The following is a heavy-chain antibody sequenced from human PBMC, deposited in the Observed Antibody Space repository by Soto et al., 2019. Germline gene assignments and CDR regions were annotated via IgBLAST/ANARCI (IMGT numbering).Heavy chain of an antibody. Sequence: GGSLRLSCAASGFTFSSYSMNWVRQAPGKGLEWVSYISSSSSTIYYADSVKGRFTISRDNAKNSLYLQMNSLRAEDTAVYYCARVRGYFDPEVDYWGQGTLVTVSS. CDR2: ISSSSSTI. CDR1: GFTFSSYS. J-gene: IGHJ4*02. V-gene: IGHV3-48*04. D-gene: IGHD3-9*01. CDR3: ARVRGYFDPEVDY.